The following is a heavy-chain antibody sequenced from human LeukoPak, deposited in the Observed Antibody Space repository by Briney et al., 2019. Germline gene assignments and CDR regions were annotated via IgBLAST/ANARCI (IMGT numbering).Heavy chain of an antibody. V-gene: IGHV4-34*01. D-gene: IGHD3-22*01. J-gene: IGHJ3*02. CDR3: ARGYDSSGYYEAFDI. Sequence: PSETLSLTCAVYGGSFSGYYWSWIRQPPGKGLEWIGEINHSGSTNYNPSLKSRVTISVDTSKNQFSLKLSSVTAADTAVYYCARGYDSSGYYEAFDIWGQGTMVTVSS. CDR2: INHSGST. CDR1: GGSFSGYY.